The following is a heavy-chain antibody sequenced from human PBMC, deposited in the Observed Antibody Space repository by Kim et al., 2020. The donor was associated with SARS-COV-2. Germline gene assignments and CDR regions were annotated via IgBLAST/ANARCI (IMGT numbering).Heavy chain of an antibody. J-gene: IGHJ4*02. Sequence: SVKVSCKASGGTFSSYAISWVRQAPGQGLAWMGGIIPIFGTANYAQKFQGRVTITADESTSTAYMELSSLRSEDTAVYYCARDDDILTGGYFDYWGQGTLVTVSS. D-gene: IGHD3-9*01. V-gene: IGHV1-69*13. CDR1: GGTFSSYA. CDR3: ARDDDILTGGYFDY. CDR2: IIPIFGTA.